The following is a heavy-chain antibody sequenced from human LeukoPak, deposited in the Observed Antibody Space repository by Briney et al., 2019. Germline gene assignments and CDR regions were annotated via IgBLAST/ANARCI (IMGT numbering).Heavy chain of an antibody. CDR1: GGSVTSGGFY. V-gene: IGHV4-39*01. CDR2: IYYTGST. CDR3: ARHSGSGSLSRPFDP. J-gene: IGHJ5*02. D-gene: IGHD3-10*01. Sequence: SETLSLTCSVSGGSVTSGGFYWGWLRQPPGKGPEWIATIYYTGSTYYNPSLKSRVTISIDTSKNQFSLKLTSVTATDTAVYHCARHSGSGSLSRPFDPWGQGTLVTVSS.